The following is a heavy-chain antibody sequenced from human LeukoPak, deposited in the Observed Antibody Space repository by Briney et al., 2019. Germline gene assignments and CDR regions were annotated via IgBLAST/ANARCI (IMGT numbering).Heavy chain of an antibody. CDR3: ARVGGYCSGGSCYSRYYFDY. J-gene: IGHJ4*02. Sequence: ASVKVSCKASGYTFTSYAMHWVRQAPGQRLEWMGWINAGNGNTKYSQKFQGRVTITRDTSASTAYMELSSLRSEDTAVYYCARVGGYCSGGSCYSRYYFDYWGQGTLVTVSS. D-gene: IGHD2-15*01. V-gene: IGHV1-3*01. CDR1: GYTFTSYA. CDR2: INAGNGNT.